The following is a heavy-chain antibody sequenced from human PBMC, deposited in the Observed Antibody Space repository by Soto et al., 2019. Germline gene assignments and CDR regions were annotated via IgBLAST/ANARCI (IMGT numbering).Heavy chain of an antibody. CDR3: AGNRGISAAGTQGWLDP. J-gene: IGHJ5*02. D-gene: IGHD6-13*01. Sequence: SETLSLTCTLSGGSLSISDYYWGWIRQPPGKGLEWIGSIYYTGHTYFNVSLQSRVTISIDTSKNQFSLTLRSMTAADTAIYYCAGNRGISAAGTQGWLDPWGQGTLVTVSS. V-gene: IGHV4-39*01. CDR2: IYYTGHT. CDR1: GGSLSISDYY.